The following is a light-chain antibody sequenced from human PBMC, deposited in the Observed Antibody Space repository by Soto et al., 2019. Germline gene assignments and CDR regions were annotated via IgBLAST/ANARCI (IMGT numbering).Light chain of an antibody. CDR1: QSVTTF. J-gene: IGKJ4*01. V-gene: IGKV3-11*01. Sequence: IVLTQSPATLSLSPGERATLSCRASQSVTTFLAWYQQKPGQAPRLLIYDASNRATGIPARFSGSGSGTDFPLTISSLEPEDFAVYYCQQRSNWPPVITFGGGTKVEIK. CDR3: QQRSNWPPVIT. CDR2: DAS.